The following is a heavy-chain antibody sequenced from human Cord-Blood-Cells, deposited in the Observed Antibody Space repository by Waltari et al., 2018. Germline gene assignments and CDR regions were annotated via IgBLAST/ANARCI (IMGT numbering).Heavy chain of an antibody. D-gene: IGHD2-8*01. V-gene: IGHV3-73*01. CDR1: GVTLGGLA. CDR3: TRGNDYGDY. J-gene: IGHJ4*02. CDR2: IRSKANSYET. Sequence: EVQLVESGGGLVQPGGSLKLSCAAYGVTLGGLAIHWVRPASGKGLEWVGRIRSKANSYETAYAASVKGRFTISRDDSKTTAYLQMNSLKTEDTAVYYCTRGNDYGDYWGQGTLVTVSS.